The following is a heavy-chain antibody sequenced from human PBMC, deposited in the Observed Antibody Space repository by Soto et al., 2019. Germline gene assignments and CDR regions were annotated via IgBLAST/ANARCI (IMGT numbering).Heavy chain of an antibody. D-gene: IGHD1-7*01. V-gene: IGHV1-69*13. CDR2: IIPIFGTA. Sequence: SVKVYFKTCGGTFSSYAISLVRQAPGQGLEWMGGIIPIFGTANYAQKFQGRVTITAYESTSTAYMELSSLRSEDTAVYYCARGGITGTTWDQKPFDYWGQGTLVTVS. CDR3: ARGGITGTTWDQKPFDY. CDR1: GGTFSSYA. J-gene: IGHJ4*02.